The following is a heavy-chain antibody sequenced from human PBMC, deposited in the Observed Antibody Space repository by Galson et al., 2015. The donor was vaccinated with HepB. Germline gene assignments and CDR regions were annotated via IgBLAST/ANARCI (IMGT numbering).Heavy chain of an antibody. V-gene: IGHV4-59*02. Sequence: SETLSLTCTVSGDSVSSYYWSWIRQPPGKGLDWTGYVYNSGKIQYNPSLKSRVTMSVDTSKNQISLKVTSVTAADTAVYYCARQSYSSANDYWGQGILVTVSS. J-gene: IGHJ4*02. D-gene: IGHD6-19*01. CDR2: VYNSGKI. CDR1: GDSVSSYY. CDR3: ARQSYSSANDY.